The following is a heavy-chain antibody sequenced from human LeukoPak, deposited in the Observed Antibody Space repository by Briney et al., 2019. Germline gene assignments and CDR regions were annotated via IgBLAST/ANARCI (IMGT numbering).Heavy chain of an antibody. J-gene: IGHJ4*02. D-gene: IGHD4-17*01. CDR1: GSTFTSYW. CDR3: ARLYGDYALDY. V-gene: IGHV5-51*01. CDR2: IYPGESET. Sequence: PGESLKISCKGSGSTFTSYWINWVRQMPGKGLEWMGVIYPGESETRYSPSFQGQVTISADKSITTVYLQWSSLKASDTAMYYCARLYGDYALDYWGQGTLVTVSS.